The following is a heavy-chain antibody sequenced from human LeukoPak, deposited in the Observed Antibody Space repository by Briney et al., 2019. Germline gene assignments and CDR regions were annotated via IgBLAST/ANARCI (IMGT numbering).Heavy chain of an antibody. D-gene: IGHD5-24*01. CDR3: VRDGSNGDGYKN. CDR1: GFTFSNYA. J-gene: IGHJ4*02. Sequence: PGGSLRLSCAASGFTFSNYAMTWVRQAPGGGLEWVANIKEDGSRVQYVESVKDRFTISRDNAKNTLYLQMNSLRVEDTAVYHCVRDGSNGDGYKNWGQGTLVTVSS. CDR2: IKEDGSRV. V-gene: IGHV3-7*01.